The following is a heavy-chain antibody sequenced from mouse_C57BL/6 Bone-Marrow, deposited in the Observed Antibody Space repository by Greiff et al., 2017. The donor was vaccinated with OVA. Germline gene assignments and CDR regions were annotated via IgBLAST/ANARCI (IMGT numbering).Heavy chain of an antibody. J-gene: IGHJ4*01. CDR2: ISDGGSYT. CDR1: GFTFSSYA. CDR3: ARDDYSNWGYAMDY. Sequence: EVHLVESGGGLVKPGGSLKLSCAASGFTFSSYAMSWVRQTPEKRLEWVATISDGGSYTYYPDNVKGRFTISRDNAKNNLYLQMSHLKSEDTAMYYCARDDYSNWGYAMDYWGQGTSVTVSS. V-gene: IGHV5-4*01. D-gene: IGHD2-5*01.